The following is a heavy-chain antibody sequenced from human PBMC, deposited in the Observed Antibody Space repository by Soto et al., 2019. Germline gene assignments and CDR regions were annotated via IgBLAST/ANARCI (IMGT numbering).Heavy chain of an antibody. D-gene: IGHD3-10*01. CDR2: VYRTGST. Sequence: PSETLSLTCAVSGGSISTSNWWSWVRQPPGKGLEWIGEVYRTGSTNYNPSLESRLTISVDKSKNQFSLKLTSVTAADTAVYYCARGPGTMAKIDYWGQGTLVTVSS. V-gene: IGHV4-4*02. J-gene: IGHJ4*02. CDR3: ARGPGTMAKIDY. CDR1: GGSISTSNW.